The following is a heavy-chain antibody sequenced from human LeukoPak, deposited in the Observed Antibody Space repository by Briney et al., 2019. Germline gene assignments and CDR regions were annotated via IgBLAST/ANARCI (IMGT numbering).Heavy chain of an antibody. V-gene: IGHV3-9*01. CDR1: GFTFDDYA. D-gene: IGHD4-17*01. J-gene: IGHJ4*02. CDR2: ISWNSGSI. Sequence: GRSLRLSCAASGFTFDDYAMLWVRQAPGKGLEWVSGISWNSGSIGYADSVKGRFTISRDNAKNSLYLQMNSLRAEDTALYYCAKADDYGDYTPSFDYWGQGTLVTVSS. CDR3: AKADDYGDYTPSFDY.